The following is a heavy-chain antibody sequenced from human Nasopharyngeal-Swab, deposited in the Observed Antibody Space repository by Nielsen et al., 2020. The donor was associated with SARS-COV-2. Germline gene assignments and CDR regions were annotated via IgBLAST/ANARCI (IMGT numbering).Heavy chain of an antibody. D-gene: IGHD3-3*01. CDR3: ARVGIFGVVKMDY. CDR1: GYTFNNYY. V-gene: IGHV1-46*02. CDR2: INPGSGGT. J-gene: IGHJ4*02. Sequence: ASVKVSCKASGYTFNNYYIHWVRQAPGQGLEWMGMINPGSGGTTYAQKFQGRVTMTRDTSTSTVFMDLSSLRSEDTAVYYCARVGIFGVVKMDYWGQGTLVTASS.